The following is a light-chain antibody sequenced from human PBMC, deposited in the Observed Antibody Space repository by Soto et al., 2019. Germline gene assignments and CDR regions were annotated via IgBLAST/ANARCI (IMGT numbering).Light chain of an antibody. Sequence: EIVLTQSPGTLSLSPGERATLSCRASQSVSNNYLAWYQQKPGQTPRLLIYGASSRATGIPDRFSGSGSGTDCTLTISRLEPEDFAVYFCQQYGRSLGYTFGQGTKLEIK. V-gene: IGKV3-20*01. CDR1: QSVSNNY. CDR3: QQYGRSLGYT. CDR2: GAS. J-gene: IGKJ2*01.